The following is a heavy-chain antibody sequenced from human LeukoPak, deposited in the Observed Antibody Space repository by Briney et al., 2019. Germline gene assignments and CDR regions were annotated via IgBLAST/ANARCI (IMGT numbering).Heavy chain of an antibody. CDR2: INPNSGGT. D-gene: IGHD3-10*01. CDR3: AREVPGSPNNWLDP. J-gene: IGHJ5*02. CDR1: GYTFTGYY. Sequence: ASVKVSCKASGYTFTGYYMHWVRQAPGQGLGWMGWINPNSGGTNYAQKFQGRVTMTRDTSISTVYMELSSLRSEDTAIYYCAREVPGSPNNWLDPWGQGTLVTVSS. V-gene: IGHV1-2*02.